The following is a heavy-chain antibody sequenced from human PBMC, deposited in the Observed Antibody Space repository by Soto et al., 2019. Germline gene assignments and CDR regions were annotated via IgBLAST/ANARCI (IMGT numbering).Heavy chain of an antibody. Sequence: LKISCKGSGYSFTSYWIGWVRQMPGKGLEWMGIIYPGDSDTRYSPSFQGQVTISADKSISTAYLQWSSLKASDTAMYYCARRPLWFLDGMDVWGQGTTVTVSS. CDR1: GYSFTSYW. CDR2: IYPGDSDT. D-gene: IGHD3-10*01. J-gene: IGHJ6*02. V-gene: IGHV5-51*01. CDR3: ARRPLWFLDGMDV.